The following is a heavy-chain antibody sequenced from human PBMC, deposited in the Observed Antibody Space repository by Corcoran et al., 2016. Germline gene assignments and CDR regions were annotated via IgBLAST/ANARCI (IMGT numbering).Heavy chain of an antibody. J-gene: IGHJ6*02. Sequence: EVQLVESGGGLVQPGGSLRLSCAASGFTFSNYWMHWVRRPPGKGLVWVSRINSDGSTTNYADSVKGRFPISRDNAKNTLYLQMNSLRAEDTAVYYCARDADNNGMDVWGQGTTVTVSS. CDR2: INSDGSTT. D-gene: IGHD2-15*01. CDR1: GFTFSNYW. V-gene: IGHV3-74*01. CDR3: ARDADNNGMDV.